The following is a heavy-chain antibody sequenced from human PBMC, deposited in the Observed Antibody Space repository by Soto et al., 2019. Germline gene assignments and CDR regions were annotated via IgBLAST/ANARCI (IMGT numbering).Heavy chain of an antibody. Sequence: QVQLQQWGAGLLKPSETLSLTCAVYGGSFSGYYWSWIRQPPGKGLEWIGEINHSGSTNYNPSLKSRVTISVDTSKNQFSLKLSSVTAADTAVYYCVVLLWFGELYIDYWGQGTLVTVSS. D-gene: IGHD3-10*01. CDR1: GGSFSGYY. CDR2: INHSGST. J-gene: IGHJ4*02. CDR3: VVLLWFGELYIDY. V-gene: IGHV4-34*01.